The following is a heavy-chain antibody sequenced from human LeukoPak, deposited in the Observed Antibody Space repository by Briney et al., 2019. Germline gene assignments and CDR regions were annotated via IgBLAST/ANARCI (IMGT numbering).Heavy chain of an antibody. D-gene: IGHD4-11*01. CDR2: IKSKSDGETT. CDR3: TTQHLDSRIPRY. Sequence: GGSLRLSCAASGFTFSNAWMSWVRQAPGKGLEWVGRIKSKSDGETTDYAAPVKGRFTISRDDSKDMLSLQMNSLKSEDTAVYYCTTQHLDSRIPRYWGQGTLVTVSS. V-gene: IGHV3-15*01. CDR1: GFTFSNAW. J-gene: IGHJ4*02.